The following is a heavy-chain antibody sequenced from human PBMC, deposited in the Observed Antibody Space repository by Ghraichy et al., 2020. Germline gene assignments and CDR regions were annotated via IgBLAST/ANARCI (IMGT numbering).Heavy chain of an antibody. CDR1: RFSFSTFW. CDR3: ATFAGPY. V-gene: IGHV3-7*01. J-gene: IGHJ4*01. Sequence: GGSLRLSCAASRFSFSTFWLHWVRQAPGKGLEWVANINQNGSATYYLASVKGRFTISRDNAKNLLFLQMNNLRVEDTAIYYCATFAGPYWGQGTLVTVSS. CDR2: INQNGSAT.